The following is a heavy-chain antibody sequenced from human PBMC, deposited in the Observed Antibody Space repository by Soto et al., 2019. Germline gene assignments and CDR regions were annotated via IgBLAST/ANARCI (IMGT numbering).Heavy chain of an antibody. CDR2: ISGSGGST. Sequence: GWSLRLSCACSVFTFISYVMTWVRQAPGKGLEWVSSISGSGGSTYYADSVKGRFTISRDNSKNTLYLQMNSLRAEDTAVYYCAKGDEWELHSNFDYWGQGTLVTVSS. J-gene: IGHJ4*02. CDR3: AKGDEWELHSNFDY. D-gene: IGHD1-26*01. CDR1: VFTFISYV. V-gene: IGHV3-23*01.